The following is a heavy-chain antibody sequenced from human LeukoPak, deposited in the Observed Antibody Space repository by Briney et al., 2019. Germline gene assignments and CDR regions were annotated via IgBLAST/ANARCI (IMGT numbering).Heavy chain of an antibody. CDR3: ATRSYGYYYYYGMDV. V-gene: IGHV3-66*01. D-gene: IGHD2-2*01. CDR2: IYSGGST. J-gene: IGHJ6*02. Sequence: GGSLRLSCATSGFTVSSNYMSWVRQAPGKGLEWVSVIYSGGSTYYADSVKGRFTISRDNSKNTLYLQMNSLRAEDTAVYYCATRSYGYYYYYGMDVWGQGTTVTVSS. CDR1: GFTVSSNY.